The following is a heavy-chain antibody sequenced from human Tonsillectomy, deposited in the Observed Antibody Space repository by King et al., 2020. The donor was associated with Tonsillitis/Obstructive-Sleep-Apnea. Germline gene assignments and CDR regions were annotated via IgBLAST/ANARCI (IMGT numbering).Heavy chain of an antibody. CDR3: AGDTEDIVVVVATFSYYYMDV. V-gene: IGHV3-30*03. CDR1: GFTFSNYG. Sequence: VQLVESGGGVVQPGRSLRLSCAASGFTFSNYGMHWVRQAPGKGLEWVAVISDDGSNKYYADSVKGRFTISRDNSKNTLYLQMNSLRPEDTALYYCAGDTEDIVVVVATFSYYYMDVWGKGTTVTVSS. D-gene: IGHD2-15*01. J-gene: IGHJ6*03. CDR2: ISDDGSNK.